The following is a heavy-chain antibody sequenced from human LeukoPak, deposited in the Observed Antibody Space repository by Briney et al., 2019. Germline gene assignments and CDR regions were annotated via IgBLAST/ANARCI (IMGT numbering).Heavy chain of an antibody. CDR2: ISHDGAAV. D-gene: IGHD6-19*01. V-gene: IGHV3-30*18. CDR1: GFTIANHG. J-gene: IGHJ5*02. CDR3: AKDWGSSGWYNWFDP. Sequence: AGGSLRLPCAVSGFTIANHGMHWVRQAPGKGLEWVAMISHDGAAVYYGDSVKGRLTISRDNSNNTLYLQMNSLRVEDTAVYYCAKDWGSSGWYNWFDPWGQGTLVTVSS.